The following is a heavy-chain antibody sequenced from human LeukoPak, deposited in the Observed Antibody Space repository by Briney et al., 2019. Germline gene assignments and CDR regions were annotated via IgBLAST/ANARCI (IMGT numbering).Heavy chain of an antibody. CDR3: ASFSGHYYGMDV. D-gene: IGHD1-26*01. CDR2: IKQDGSEK. CDR1: GFTFSCYW. V-gene: IGHV3-7*03. J-gene: IGHJ6*02. Sequence: PGGSLRLSCAASGFTFSCYWMSWVRQAPGKGLEWVANIKQDGSEKYYVDSVKGLFTISRDNAKNSVYLQMNSLRAEDTAVYYCASFSGHYYGMDVWGQGTTVTVSS.